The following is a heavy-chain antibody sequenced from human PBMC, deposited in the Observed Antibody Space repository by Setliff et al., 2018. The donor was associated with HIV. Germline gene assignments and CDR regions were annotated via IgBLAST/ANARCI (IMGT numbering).Heavy chain of an antibody. J-gene: IGHJ3*02. CDR1: GFTFSNYW. Sequence: GGSLRLSCAASGFTFSNYWMSWVRQAPGKGLEWVANIKQDGSEKYYVDSVKGRFTISRDNAKKSLYLQMDSLRAEDTALYYCTRSHSTRDAFDIWGQGTMVTVSS. CDR3: TRSHSTRDAFDI. D-gene: IGHD2-2*01. CDR2: IKQDGSEK. V-gene: IGHV3-7*01.